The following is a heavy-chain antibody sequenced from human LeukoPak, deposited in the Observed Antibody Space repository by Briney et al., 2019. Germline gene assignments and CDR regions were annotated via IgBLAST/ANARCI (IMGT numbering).Heavy chain of an antibody. CDR1: GGTFSSYA. CDR2: IIPIFGTA. CDR3: ARAGWWQWLVLGYDY. V-gene: IGHV1-69*05. D-gene: IGHD6-19*01. J-gene: IGHJ4*02. Sequence: VASVTVSCTASGGTFSSYAISWVRQAPGQGLEWMGGIIPIFGTANYAQKFQGRVTITTDESTSTAYMELSSLRSEDTAVYYCARAGWWQWLVLGYDYWGQGTLVTVSS.